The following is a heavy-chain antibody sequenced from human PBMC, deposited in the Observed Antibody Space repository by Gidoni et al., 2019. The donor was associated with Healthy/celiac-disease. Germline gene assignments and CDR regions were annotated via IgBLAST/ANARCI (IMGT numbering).Heavy chain of an antibody. Sequence: VQLVQSGAEVKKPGASVKVSCKASGSTFTSYAMHWVRQAPGQRLEWMGWINAGNGNTKYSQKFQGRVTITRDTSASTAYMELSSLRSEDTAVYYCASGPFRDYSIDYWGQGTLVTVSS. V-gene: IGHV1-3*01. D-gene: IGHD2-15*01. CDR2: INAGNGNT. J-gene: IGHJ4*02. CDR1: GSTFTSYA. CDR3: ASGPFRDYSIDY.